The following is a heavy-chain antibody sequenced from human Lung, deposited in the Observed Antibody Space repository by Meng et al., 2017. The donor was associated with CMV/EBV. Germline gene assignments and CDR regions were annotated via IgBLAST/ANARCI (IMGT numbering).Heavy chain of an antibody. D-gene: IGHD3-3*01. V-gene: IGHV2-5*01. CDR2: IYWNDDK. J-gene: IGHJ4*02. CDR3: AHRIFWSGYYDY. CDR1: GFSSSKDGVG. Sequence: CNFAGFSSSKDGVGVGWSGKPPGKALEWFALIYWNDDKRYRPSLRNRLTVTKDTSKNQVVLTMTNMDPVDTATYYCAHRIFWSGYYDYWGQGILVTVSS.